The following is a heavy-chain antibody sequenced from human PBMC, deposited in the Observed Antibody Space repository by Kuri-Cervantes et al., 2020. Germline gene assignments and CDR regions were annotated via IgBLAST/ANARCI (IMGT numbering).Heavy chain of an antibody. Sequence: SESLSLTCTVSGGSISSYYWSWIRQPPGEGLEWVGYIYYSGSTNYNPSLKSRVTISVDTSKNQFSLKLSSVTAADTAVYYCASSRQLGFWGQGTLVTVSS. J-gene: IGHJ4*02. D-gene: IGHD6-13*01. CDR1: GGSISSYY. V-gene: IGHV4-59*13. CDR2: IYYSGST. CDR3: ASSRQLGF.